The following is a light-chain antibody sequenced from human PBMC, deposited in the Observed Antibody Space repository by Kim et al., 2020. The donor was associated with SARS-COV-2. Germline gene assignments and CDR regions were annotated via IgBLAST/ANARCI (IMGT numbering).Light chain of an antibody. J-gene: IGKJ5*01. CDR3: QQYNSWPIT. V-gene: IGKV3-15*01. CDR2: RAS. Sequence: EIVMTQSPATLSVSPGERATLSCRASQSINSNLAWYQQKPGQAPRVLIYRASTRATGIPARFSGSGSGTEFTLTISSLQSEDFAVYYCQQYNSWPITFGQGTRLEIK. CDR1: QSINSN.